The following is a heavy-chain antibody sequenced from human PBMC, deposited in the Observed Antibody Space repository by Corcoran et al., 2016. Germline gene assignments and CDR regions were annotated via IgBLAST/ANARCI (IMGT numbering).Heavy chain of an antibody. J-gene: IGHJ4*02. CDR1: GGSISSYY. D-gene: IGHD3-16*01. CDR2: IYYSGST. CDR3: ARGGDGYKNWGYYFDY. V-gene: IGHV4-59*01. Sequence: QVQLQESGPGLVKPSETLSLTCTVSGGSISSYYWSWIRQPPGKGLEWIGYIYYSGSTNYNPSLKSRVTISVDTSKNQFSLKLSSVTAADTAVYYWARGGDGYKNWGYYFDYWGQGTLVTVSS.